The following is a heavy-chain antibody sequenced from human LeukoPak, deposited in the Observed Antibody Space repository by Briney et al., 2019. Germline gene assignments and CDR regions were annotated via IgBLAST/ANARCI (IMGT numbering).Heavy chain of an antibody. J-gene: IGHJ4*02. CDR1: GGSISSGDYY. CDR2: IYYSGST. V-gene: IGHV4-30-4*01. D-gene: IGHD5-12*01. CDR3: ARGSGYDPPTLVY. Sequence: SETLSLTCTVSGGSISSGDYYWSWIRQPPGKGLEWIGYIYYSGSTYYNPSLKSRVTISVDTSKNQFSLKLSSVTAADTAVYYCARGSGYDPPTLVYWGRGTLVTVSS.